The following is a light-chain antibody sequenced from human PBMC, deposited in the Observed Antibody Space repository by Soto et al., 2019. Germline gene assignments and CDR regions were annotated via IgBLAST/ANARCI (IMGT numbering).Light chain of an antibody. J-gene: IGKJ5*01. CDR3: QQLFDSPIT. V-gene: IGKV1-5*03. CDR1: QSIGSW. Sequence: DIQMTQSPSTLSGSVGDRVIITCRASQSIGSWLAWYQQQPGKVPKLLIYTASTLQSGVPSRFSGSGSGAEFTLTITSLQPEDFATYYCQQLFDSPITFGQGTRLEIK. CDR2: TAS.